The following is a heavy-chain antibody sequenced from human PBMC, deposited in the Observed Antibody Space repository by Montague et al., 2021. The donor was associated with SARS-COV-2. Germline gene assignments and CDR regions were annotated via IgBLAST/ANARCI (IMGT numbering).Heavy chain of an antibody. Sequence: SETLSLTCTVSGGSISSYYWSWIRQPPGKGLEWIGYIYYSGSTNYNPSLKSRVTISVDTSKNQFSLKLSSVTAADTAVYYCARALVPEEWLFGGDYYYNMDVWGKGTTVTVSS. CDR3: ARALVPEEWLFGGDYYYNMDV. CDR2: IYYSGST. D-gene: IGHD3-3*01. V-gene: IGHV4-59*01. J-gene: IGHJ6*03. CDR1: GGSISSYY.